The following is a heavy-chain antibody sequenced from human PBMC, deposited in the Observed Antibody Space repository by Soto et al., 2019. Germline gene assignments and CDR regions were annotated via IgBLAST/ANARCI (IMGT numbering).Heavy chain of an antibody. J-gene: IGHJ4*02. CDR3: ARTEWIHLWFDY. Sequence: QVQLLESGPGLVKPSQTLSLICSVSGASISSGGYYWRWIRQRPGGGLEWLGFIYYSGTSHYNPSLKSRATISVDTSKKQISLKLVSVTAADTAVYYCARTEWIHLWFDYWGQGALVTVS. CDR1: GASISSGGYY. CDR2: IYYSGTS. V-gene: IGHV4-31*03. D-gene: IGHD5-18*01.